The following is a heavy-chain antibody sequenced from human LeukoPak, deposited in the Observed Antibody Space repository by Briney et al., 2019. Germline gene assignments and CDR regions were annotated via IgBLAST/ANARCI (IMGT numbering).Heavy chain of an antibody. CDR3: AKSFLSSWVYYFDY. Sequence: AGGSLRLSCAASGFTFSSYAMSWVRQAPGKGLGWVSAISGSGGSTYYADSVKGRFTISRDNSKNTLYLQMNSLRAEDTAVYYCAKSFLSSWVYYFDYWGQGTLVTVSS. V-gene: IGHV3-23*01. CDR1: GFTFSSYA. J-gene: IGHJ4*02. CDR2: ISGSGGST. D-gene: IGHD6-13*01.